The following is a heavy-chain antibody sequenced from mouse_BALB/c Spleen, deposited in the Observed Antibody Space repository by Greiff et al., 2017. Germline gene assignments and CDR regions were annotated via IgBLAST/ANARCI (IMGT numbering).Heavy chain of an antibody. CDR1: GFNIKDTY. J-gene: IGHJ4*01. CDR3: ARTDDVGAMDY. V-gene: IGHV14-3*02. CDR2: IDPANGNT. Sequence: EVQLQQSGAELVKPGASVKLSCTASGFNIKDTYMHWVKQRPEQGLEWIGRIDPANGNTKYDPKFQGKATITADTSSNTAYLQLSSLTSEDTAVYYCARTDDVGAMDYWGQGTSVTVSA. D-gene: IGHD2-12*01.